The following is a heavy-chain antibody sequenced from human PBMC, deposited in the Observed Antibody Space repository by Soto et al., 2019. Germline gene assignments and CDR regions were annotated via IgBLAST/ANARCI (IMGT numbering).Heavy chain of an antibody. J-gene: IGHJ4*02. Sequence: PSETLSLTCAVYGGSFSGYYGSWIRQPPGKGLEWMGEINHSGSTNYNPSLKSRVTISVDTSKNQFSLKLSSVTAADTAVYYCARGQVARWLVRSPFDYWGQGTLVTVSS. V-gene: IGHV4-34*01. CDR1: GGSFSGYY. CDR3: ARGQVARWLVRSPFDY. CDR2: INHSGST. D-gene: IGHD6-19*01.